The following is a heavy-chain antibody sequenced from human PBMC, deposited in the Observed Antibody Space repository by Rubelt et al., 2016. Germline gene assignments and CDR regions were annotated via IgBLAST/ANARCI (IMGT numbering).Heavy chain of an antibody. D-gene: IGHD2-2*03. J-gene: IGHJ4*02. CDR3: AKDEGWIGYFDY. CDR1: GFTFSSYA. Sequence: EVQLLESGGGLVQPGGSLRLSCAASGFTFSSYAMSWVRQAPGKGLEWVSAISGSGGSTYYADSVKGRFTISRDNSKNTLYLQMNSLRAEDMAVYYCAKDEGWIGYFDYWGQGTQVTVSS. V-gene: IGHV3-23*01. CDR2: ISGSGGST.